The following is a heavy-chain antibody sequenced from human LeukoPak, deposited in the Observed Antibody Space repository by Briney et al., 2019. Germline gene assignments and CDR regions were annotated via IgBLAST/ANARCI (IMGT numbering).Heavy chain of an antibody. D-gene: IGHD2-2*01. J-gene: IGHJ4*02. Sequence: PSETLSLTCTVSGGSISSSSYYWDWIRQPPGKGLEWIGSIYYSGSTNYNPSLKSRVTISVDTSKNQFSLKLSSVTAADTAMYFCAREEMPRKFDYWGQGILVTVSS. V-gene: IGHV4-39*07. CDR2: IYYSGST. CDR1: GGSISSSSYY. CDR3: AREEMPRKFDY.